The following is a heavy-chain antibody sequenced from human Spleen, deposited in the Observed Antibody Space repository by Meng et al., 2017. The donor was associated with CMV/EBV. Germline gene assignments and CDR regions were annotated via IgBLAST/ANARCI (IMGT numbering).Heavy chain of an antibody. Sequence: GESLKISCAASGFTFSSYAMHWVRQAPGKGLEWVAVISYDGSNKYYADSVKGRFTISRDNSKNTLYLQMNSLRAEDTAVYYCAKEEATVGYYTNYFAPWGQGTLVTVSS. CDR2: ISYDGSNK. D-gene: IGHD2-2*03. CDR3: AKEEATVGYYTNYFAP. V-gene: IGHV3-30-3*01. J-gene: IGHJ5*02. CDR1: GFTFSSYA.